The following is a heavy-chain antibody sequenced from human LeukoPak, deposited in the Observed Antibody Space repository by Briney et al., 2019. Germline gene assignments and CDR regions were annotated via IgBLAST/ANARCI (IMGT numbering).Heavy chain of an antibody. Sequence: SQTLSLTCAISGDSVSSISVAWNWIRQSPSRGLEWLGGTYYRSKWYYEYAVSVKSRINISPDTSKNQFSLQLTSVTPEDTAVYYCSLARSEYHYGMDVWGQGTTVTVSS. CDR3: SLARSEYHYGMDV. V-gene: IGHV6-1*01. J-gene: IGHJ6*02. CDR1: GDSVSSISVA. CDR2: TYYRSKWYY.